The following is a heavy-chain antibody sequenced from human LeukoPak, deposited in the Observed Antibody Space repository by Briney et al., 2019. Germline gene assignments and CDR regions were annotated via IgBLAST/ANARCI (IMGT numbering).Heavy chain of an antibody. D-gene: IGHD5-12*01. CDR1: GGSITSNYD. CDR2: IYYSGIT. J-gene: IGHJ4*02. CDR3: ARTGYTGYDFDY. Sequence: SETLSLTCTVSGGSITSNYDWGWIRQPPGKGLEWIGNIYYSGITYHNPSLKSRVTMSVDTSKNQSSLKLSSVTAADTAVYYCARTGYTGYDFDYWGQGTLVTVSS. V-gene: IGHV4-39*01.